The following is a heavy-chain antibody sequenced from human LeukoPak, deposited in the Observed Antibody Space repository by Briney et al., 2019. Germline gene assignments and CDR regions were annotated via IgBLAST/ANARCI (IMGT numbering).Heavy chain of an antibody. CDR2: IGGSSRSI. V-gene: IGHV3-11*04. D-gene: IGHD3-16*01. CDR3: ARGGSPSYYFYMDV. CDR1: GFTISDYY. Sequence: GGSLRLSCAASGFTISDYYMTWIRQAPGKGLAWVSYIGGSSRSIYYVDSVKGRFTISRDNAKNSLYLQMDSLRAEDTAVYYCARGGSPSYYFYMDVWGKGTTVTVSS. J-gene: IGHJ6*03.